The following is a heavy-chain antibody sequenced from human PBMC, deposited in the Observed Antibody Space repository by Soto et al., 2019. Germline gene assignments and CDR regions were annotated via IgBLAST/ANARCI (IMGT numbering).Heavy chain of an antibody. J-gene: IGHJ5*02. CDR1: GFTVSSKY. CDR2: IYSGGTT. CDR3: ARNGDSSDYRGWFDP. D-gene: IGHD3-22*01. Sequence: DVQLVESGGGLVQPGGSLRLSCAASGFTVSSKYMSWVRQAPGKGLEWVSVIYSGGTTYYADSVKGRFTISRDNSKNTLYLQMNSLRAEDTAVYYCARNGDSSDYRGWFDPWGQGTLVTVSS. V-gene: IGHV3-66*01.